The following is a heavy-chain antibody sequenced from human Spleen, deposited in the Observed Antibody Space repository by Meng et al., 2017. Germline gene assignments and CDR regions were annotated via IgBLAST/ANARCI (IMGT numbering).Heavy chain of an antibody. J-gene: IGHJ4*02. V-gene: IGHV1-8*01. Sequence: QGELGMSGFEVKKPGASVKGSCKASGYTFTAYDFNWVRRASGQGLEWLGWLNPNSGATGYSQKFQGRISLTRDTSINTAYLELSGLASEDTAVYYCARNKPSTGDFDFWGQGTLVTVSS. CDR2: LNPNSGAT. CDR1: GYTFTAYD. CDR3: ARNKPSTGDFDF. D-gene: IGHD1-1*01.